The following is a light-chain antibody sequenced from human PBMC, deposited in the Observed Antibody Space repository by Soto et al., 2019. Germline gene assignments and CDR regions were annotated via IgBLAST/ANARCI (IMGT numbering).Light chain of an antibody. V-gene: IGLV3-21*02. CDR3: QVWDNVDDHIYV. CDR1: NIDSRT. Sequence: LTQPPSVSVAPGQTATIPCGENNIDSRTVHWYQQKPGQAPLLVVYDNSFRPSGIPNRFSGSNSGNTATLTISRVEAGDEADYYCQVWDNVDDHIYVFGTGTKVTVL. CDR2: DNS. J-gene: IGLJ1*01.